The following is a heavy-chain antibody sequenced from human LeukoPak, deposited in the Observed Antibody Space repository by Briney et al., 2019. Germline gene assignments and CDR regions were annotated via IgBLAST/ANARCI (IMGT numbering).Heavy chain of an antibody. Sequence: PGRSLRLSCAASGFTFSSYGMHWVRQPPGKGLEWVAVIWYDGSDKYYADSVKGRFTISRDNSKNTLYLQLNSLRAEDTAVYYCAKDREGVPADYWGQGTLVTVS. V-gene: IGHV3-33*06. J-gene: IGHJ4*02. CDR1: GFTFSSYG. CDR2: IWYDGSDK. CDR3: AKDREGVPADY. D-gene: IGHD2-2*01.